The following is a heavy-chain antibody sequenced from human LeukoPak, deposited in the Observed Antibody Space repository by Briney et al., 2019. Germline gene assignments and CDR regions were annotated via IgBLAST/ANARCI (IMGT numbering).Heavy chain of an antibody. CDR3: ARDSSYDYVWGSYRASFDY. CDR2: IKGDGSDK. D-gene: IGHD3-16*02. J-gene: IGHJ4*02. CDR1: GFTYTNYW. V-gene: IGHV3-7*01. Sequence: GGSLRLSCVASGFTYTNYWMAWVRQAPGKGLEWVANIKGDGSDKNLADSVKGRFTVSRDNAKNSLYLQMNSLRAEDTAVYYCARDSSYDYVWGSYRASFDYWGQGTLVTVSS.